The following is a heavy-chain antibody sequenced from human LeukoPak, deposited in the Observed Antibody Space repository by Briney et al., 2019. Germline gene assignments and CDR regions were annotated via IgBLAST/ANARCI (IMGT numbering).Heavy chain of an antibody. CDR1: GFTFTNND. D-gene: IGHD6-25*01. V-gene: IGHV1-8*01. CDR3: AQREAGFDY. CDR2: INPNSGNT. Sequence: SVKVSCKASGFTFTNNDINWVRQDPGQGLEWMGWINPNSGNTGYGQKFQGRVTMTRNTSISAAYMELSSLRSDDTAMYYCAQREAGFDYWGQGTLVTVSS. J-gene: IGHJ4*02.